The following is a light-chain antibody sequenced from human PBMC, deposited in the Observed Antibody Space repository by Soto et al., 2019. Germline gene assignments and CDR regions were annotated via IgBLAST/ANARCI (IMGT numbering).Light chain of an antibody. J-gene: IGLJ1*01. CDR3: SSYTSSRTYV. Sequence: QSALTQPASVSGAPGQSITISCTGTTSNVGGYNYVSWYQQHPGKAPKLMIYDVNTRPSGVSNRFSGSKSGNTASLTISGLQADDEADYYSSSYTSSRTYVYGNGTKLTV. CDR1: TSNVGGYNY. CDR2: DVN. V-gene: IGLV2-14*03.